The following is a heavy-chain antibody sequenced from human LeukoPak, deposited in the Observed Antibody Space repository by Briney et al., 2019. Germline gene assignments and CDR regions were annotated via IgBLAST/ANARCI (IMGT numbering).Heavy chain of an antibody. CDR1: GGSISSYY. CDR2: IYYSGST. D-gene: IGHD3-9*01. J-gene: IGHJ3*02. Sequence: SETLSLTCTVSGGSISSYYWSWIRQPPGKGLEWIGYIYYSGSTNYNPSLKGRVTVSVDTSKNQFSLKLSSVTAADTAVYYCARLIPFDWLPHAFDIWGQGTMVTVSS. V-gene: IGHV4-59*08. CDR3: ARLIPFDWLPHAFDI.